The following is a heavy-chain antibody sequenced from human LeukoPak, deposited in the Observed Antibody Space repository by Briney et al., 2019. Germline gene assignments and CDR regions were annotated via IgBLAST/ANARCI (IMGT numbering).Heavy chain of an antibody. V-gene: IGHV3-11*01. D-gene: IGHD3-10*01. CDR3: AKELVVSYGSGY. CDR2: ISSSGNTK. Sequence: GGSLRLSCAASGFTFSDFYMSWIRQAPGKGLEWVSYISSSGNTKYYADSVKGRFTMSRDNAKNSLYLQMNSLRAEDTAVYYCAKELVVSYGSGYWGQGTLVTVSS. J-gene: IGHJ4*02. CDR1: GFTFSDFY.